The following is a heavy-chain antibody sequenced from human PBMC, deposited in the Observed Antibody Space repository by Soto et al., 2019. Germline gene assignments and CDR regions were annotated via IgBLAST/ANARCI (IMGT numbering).Heavy chain of an antibody. Sequence: QLELQESGPGLVKPSETLSLTCTVSGGSISSSISYWGWIRQPPGKGLEWIGSIYYNGFTYYNPSLKSRVTMSVDTSKNQFSLKLRSVTAADTALYYCARKDDFWSGSGSFDPWGQGTLVTVSS. CDR2: IYYNGFT. CDR3: ARKDDFWSGSGSFDP. D-gene: IGHD3-3*01. J-gene: IGHJ5*02. V-gene: IGHV4-39*01. CDR1: GGSISSSISY.